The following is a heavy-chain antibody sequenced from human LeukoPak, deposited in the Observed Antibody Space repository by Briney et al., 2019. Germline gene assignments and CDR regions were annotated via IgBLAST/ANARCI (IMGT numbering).Heavy chain of an antibody. Sequence: GGSLRLSCSASGFTFSIYTMYWVRQAPGKGLEYVSTISGSGTGYSTYYADSVKGRFTISRDNSKSTLYLQMSSLRTEDTAVYYCARGTYYFDYWGQGTLVTVSS. CDR3: ARGTYYFDY. V-gene: IGHV3-64D*06. J-gene: IGHJ4*02. CDR1: GFTFSIYT. D-gene: IGHD1-1*01. CDR2: ISGSGTGYST.